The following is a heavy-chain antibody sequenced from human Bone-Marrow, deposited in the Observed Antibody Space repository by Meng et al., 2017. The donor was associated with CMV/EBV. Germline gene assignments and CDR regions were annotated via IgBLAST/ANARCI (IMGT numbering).Heavy chain of an antibody. D-gene: IGHD3-10*01. J-gene: IGHJ4*02. CDR1: GYTFTGYY. CDR2: INPSGGGT. CDR3: AREDLVDGSGNYFDY. Sequence: ASVKVSCKASGYTFTGYYMHWVRQAPGQGLEWMGVINPSGGGTNYAQKFQGRVTMTSDTSTSTVYMELSSLRSEDTAMYYCAREDLVDGSGNYFDYWGQRKLVIIAS. V-gene: IGHV1-46*01.